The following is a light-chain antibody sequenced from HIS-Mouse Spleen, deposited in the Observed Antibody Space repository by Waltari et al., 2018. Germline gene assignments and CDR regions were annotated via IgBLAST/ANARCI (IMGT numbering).Light chain of an antibody. V-gene: IGLV3-21*02. CDR1: NIGSKS. J-gene: IGLJ3*02. Sequence: SYVLTQPPSVSVAPGQTARITCGGNNIGSKSVHWYQQKPGQAPVLVVYDDSDRPSGVPGRFSGSHSGNTATLTISRVEAGDEADYYCQVWDSSSDHPVFGGGTKLTVL. CDR2: DDS. CDR3: QVWDSSSDHPV.